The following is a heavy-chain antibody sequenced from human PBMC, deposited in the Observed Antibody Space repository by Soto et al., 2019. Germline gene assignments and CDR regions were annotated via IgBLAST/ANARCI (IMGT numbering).Heavy chain of an antibody. J-gene: IGHJ4*02. CDR2: IYSGGST. CDR3: ARTCSGGTFPFAY. D-gene: IGHD2-15*01. CDR1: GFTVSSNY. V-gene: IGHV3-66*01. Sequence: EVQLVESGGGLVQPGGSLSLSCAASGFTVSSNYMSWVRQAPGKGLELVSVIYSGGSTYYAHSVKGRFTISRDNSENRLYLHMHSLRAEDTAVYFCARTCSGGTFPFAYWGQGTLVTVS.